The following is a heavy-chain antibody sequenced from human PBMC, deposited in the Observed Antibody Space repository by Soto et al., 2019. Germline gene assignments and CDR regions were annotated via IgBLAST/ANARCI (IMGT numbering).Heavy chain of an antibody. J-gene: IGHJ3*02. CDR3: APHVSCSGGSCQYDAFAI. CDR2: ITADGGT. V-gene: IGHV3-23*01. Sequence: EVQVLESGGGVVQPGGSLRLSCEGSGFTVSSHAMTWIRQAPGKGREWVSTITADGGTYYADSVKGRFAMSRDTSENTLYLRMNSLGAEDTAAYYCAPHVSCSGGSCQYDAFAIRGQGTMVTVSS. D-gene: IGHD2-15*01. CDR1: GFTVSSHA.